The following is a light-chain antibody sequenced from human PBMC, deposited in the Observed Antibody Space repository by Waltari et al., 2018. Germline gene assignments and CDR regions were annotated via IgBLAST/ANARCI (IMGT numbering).Light chain of an antibody. V-gene: IGKV3-20*01. CDR3: QQYDGEVVT. J-gene: IGKJ4*01. CDR1: QSGTRIT. Sequence: CRANQSGTRITLTWYQQKLGQAPRLLIYGTSRRATGIPDRFSGSGSGTDFTLTISRLEPEDFAIYYCQQYDGEVVTFGGGTKVEI. CDR2: GTS.